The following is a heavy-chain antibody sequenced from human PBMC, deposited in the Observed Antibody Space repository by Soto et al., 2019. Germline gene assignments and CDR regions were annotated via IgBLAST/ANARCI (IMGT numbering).Heavy chain of an antibody. CDR2: ISEFNGNT. D-gene: IGHD6-19*01. Sequence: DQLVQSGAEVKKPGASVTVSCKTSGYSFTNYGVTWVRQAPGQGLEWMGWISEFNGNTHYAENLQGRVTMTTDASTSTAYMELRSLRSDDTAVYYCARDRGVAPPVAGNTHYYYYMDVWGKGTTVSVSS. J-gene: IGHJ6*03. V-gene: IGHV1-18*01. CDR3: ARDRGVAPPVAGNTHYYYYMDV. CDR1: GYSFTNYG.